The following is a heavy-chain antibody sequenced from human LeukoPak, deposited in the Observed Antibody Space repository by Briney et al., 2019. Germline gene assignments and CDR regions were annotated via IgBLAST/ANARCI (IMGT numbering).Heavy chain of an antibody. V-gene: IGHV3-15*01. D-gene: IGHD3-22*01. CDR1: GITFNNAW. J-gene: IGHJ4*02. CDR3: TTLWYYYDNSDY. Sequence: PGGSLRLSCAASGITFNNAWMTWVRQAPGKGLEWVGRIKSNSDGGTTGYAAPVNGRFTISRDDSKNTLYLQMNSLKTEDTAVYYCTTLWYYYDNSDYWGQGTLVTVSS. CDR2: IKSNSDGGTT.